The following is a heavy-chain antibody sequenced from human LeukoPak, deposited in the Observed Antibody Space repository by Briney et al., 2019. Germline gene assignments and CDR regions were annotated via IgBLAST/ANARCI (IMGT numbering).Heavy chain of an antibody. V-gene: IGHV1-8*03. CDR2: MNPNSGRT. Sequence: ASVKVSCKASGYTFTSYAMNWVRQAPGQGLEWMGWMNPNSGRTGYAQNFQGRITITRNTSISTAYMELSSLRSEDTAVCYCTRETSSGYFDYWGQGTLVTVSS. CDR3: TRETSSGYFDY. CDR1: GYTFTSYA. J-gene: IGHJ4*02.